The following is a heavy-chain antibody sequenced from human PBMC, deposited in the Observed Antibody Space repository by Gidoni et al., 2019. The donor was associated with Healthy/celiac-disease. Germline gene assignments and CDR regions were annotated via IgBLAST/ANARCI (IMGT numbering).Heavy chain of an antibody. D-gene: IGHD3-22*01. CDR3: ARQVGSSGYYQGFLDWYFDL. CDR2: IYYSGST. J-gene: IGHJ2*01. V-gene: IGHV4-39*01. CDR1: GGSIRSRSYY. Sequence: QLQLQESGPGLVQPSETLSLTCPVSGGSIRSRSYYWGWIRQPPGKGLEWIGSIYYSGSTYYKPSLKSRVTISVDTSKNQFSLKLSSVTAADTAVYYCARQVGSSGYYQGFLDWYFDLWGRGTLVTVSS.